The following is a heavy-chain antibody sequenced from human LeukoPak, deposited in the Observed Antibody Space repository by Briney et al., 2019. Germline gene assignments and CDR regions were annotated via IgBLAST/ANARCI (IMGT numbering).Heavy chain of an antibody. Sequence: PGGSLKLSCAASGFTFSGSVMHWVRQASGKGLEWVGRITSKPNSYATVYTPSVKGRFTISIDDSKNTAYLQMNSLKTEDTAVYYCTAGSGWYSPDYRGQGTLVTVSS. CDR2: ITSKPNSYAT. V-gene: IGHV3-73*01. J-gene: IGHJ4*02. D-gene: IGHD6-19*01. CDR3: TAGSGWYSPDY. CDR1: GFTFSGSV.